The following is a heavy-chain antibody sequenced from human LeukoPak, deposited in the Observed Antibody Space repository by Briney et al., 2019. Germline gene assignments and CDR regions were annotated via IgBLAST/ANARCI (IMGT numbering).Heavy chain of an antibody. J-gene: IGHJ4*02. Sequence: GGSLRLSCEGSAFIFSGHWMNWVRQTPGKGLEWVANIKQDGVDKYYMDSVKGRFTISRDNAKNSLYLQMNSLRAEDTAVYYCVRDLDFWGQGTLVTVSS. CDR1: AFIFSGHW. CDR3: VRDLDF. V-gene: IGHV3-7*03. CDR2: IKQDGVDK.